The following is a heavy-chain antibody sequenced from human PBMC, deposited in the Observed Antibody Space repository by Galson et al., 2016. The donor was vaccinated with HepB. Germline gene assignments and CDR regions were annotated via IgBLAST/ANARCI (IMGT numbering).Heavy chain of an antibody. J-gene: IGHJ4*02. V-gene: IGHV3-72*01. CDR1: GFTFSDHY. CDR2: SRNKANSYTT. CDR3: ARRTSSSGWYWLD. D-gene: IGHD6-19*01. Sequence: SLRLSCAASGFTFSDHYMDWVRQAPGKGLEWVGRSRNKANSYTTEYAASVKGRFTISGDDSKNSLYLQMNSLITEDAAVYYCARRTSSSGWYWLDWGQGTLVTVSS.